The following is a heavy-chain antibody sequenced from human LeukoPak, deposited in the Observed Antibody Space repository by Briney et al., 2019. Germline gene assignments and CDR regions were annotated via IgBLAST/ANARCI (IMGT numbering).Heavy chain of an antibody. CDR1: GGTFSSYT. D-gene: IGHD3-3*01. V-gene: IGHV1-69*02. CDR2: IIPILGIA. CDR3: ARGVVRSYYYMDV. Sequence: SVKGSCKASGGTFSSYTISWVRQAPGQGLEWMGRIIPILGIANYAQKFQGRVTITADKSTSTAYMELSSLRSEDTAVYYCARGVVRSYYYMDVWGKGTTVTVSS. J-gene: IGHJ6*03.